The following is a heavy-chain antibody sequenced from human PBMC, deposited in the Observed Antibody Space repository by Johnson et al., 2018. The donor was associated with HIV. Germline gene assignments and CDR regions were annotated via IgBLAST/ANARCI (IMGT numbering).Heavy chain of an antibody. CDR2: IYSGGST. Sequence: QVQLVESGGGLVRPGGSLRLSCAASGFTFSDYAMHWVRQAPGKGLEWVSVIYSGGSTYYADSVKGRFTISRDNAKNSLFLQMNSLRVDDTAVYYCARGRGALDVWGQGTTVTVS. D-gene: IGHD3-16*01. CDR1: GFTFSDYA. J-gene: IGHJ3*01. CDR3: ARGRGALDV. V-gene: IGHV3-NL1*01.